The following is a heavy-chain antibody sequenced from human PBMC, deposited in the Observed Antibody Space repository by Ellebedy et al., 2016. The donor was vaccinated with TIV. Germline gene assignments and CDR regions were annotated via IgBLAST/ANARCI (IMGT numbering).Heavy chain of an antibody. V-gene: IGHV3-30*02. CDR1: GFTFSSYG. CDR2: IWYDGSNK. Sequence: GESLKISXAASGFTFSSYGMHWVRQAPGKGLEWVAVIWYDGSNKYYADSVKGRFTISRDNSKNTLYLQMNSLRAEDTAVYYCATLLIVGATNYFDYWGQGTLVTVSS. J-gene: IGHJ4*02. D-gene: IGHD1-26*01. CDR3: ATLLIVGATNYFDY.